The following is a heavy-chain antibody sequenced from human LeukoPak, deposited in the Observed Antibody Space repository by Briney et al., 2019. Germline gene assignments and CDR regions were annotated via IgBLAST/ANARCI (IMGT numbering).Heavy chain of an antibody. J-gene: IGHJ4*02. CDR3: ASPGQLLWFGELPGLDY. V-gene: IGHV3-48*03. CDR2: ISSSGSTI. CDR1: GFTFSSYE. Sequence: GGSLRLSCAASGFTFSSYEMNWVRQAPGKGLEWVSYISSSGSTIYYADSVKGRFTISRDNAKNSLYLQMNSLRAEDTAVYFCASPGQLLWFGELPGLDYWGQGTLVTVSS. D-gene: IGHD3-10*01.